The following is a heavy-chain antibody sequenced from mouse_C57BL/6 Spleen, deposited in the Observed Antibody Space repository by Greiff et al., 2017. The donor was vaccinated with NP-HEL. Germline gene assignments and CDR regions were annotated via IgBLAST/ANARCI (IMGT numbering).Heavy chain of an antibody. CDR1: GYTFTSYW. V-gene: IGHV1-52*01. D-gene: IGHD1-2*01. Sequence: QVQLQQPGAELVRPGSSVKLSCKASGYTFTSYWMHWVKQRPIQGLEWIGNIYPSDSETHYNQKFKDKATLTVDKSSSTAYMQLSSLTSEDSAVYYCARYGIYVGFAYWGQGTLVTVSA. CDR2: IYPSDSET. CDR3: ARYGIYVGFAY. J-gene: IGHJ3*01.